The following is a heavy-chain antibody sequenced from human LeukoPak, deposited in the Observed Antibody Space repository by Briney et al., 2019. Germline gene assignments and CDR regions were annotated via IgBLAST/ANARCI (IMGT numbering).Heavy chain of an antibody. CDR2: ISYDGSYK. J-gene: IGHJ4*02. Sequence: GRSLRLSCAASGFTFRSYGMLWVRQAPGKGLEWVAVISYDGSYKYYADSVKGRFTISRDNSKNTLYLQMNSLRAEDTAVYYCARSLTMVRGYDYWGQGTLVTVSS. V-gene: IGHV3-30*03. D-gene: IGHD3-10*01. CDR3: ARSLTMVRGYDY. CDR1: GFTFRSYG.